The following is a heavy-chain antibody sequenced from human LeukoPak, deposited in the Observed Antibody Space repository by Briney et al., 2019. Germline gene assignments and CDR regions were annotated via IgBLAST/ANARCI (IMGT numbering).Heavy chain of an antibody. CDR2: ISSSSSYI. D-gene: IGHD3-22*01. V-gene: IGHV3-21*01. CDR1: GFTFSSYS. CDR3: ARYYYDSSGYQLRDKGVDY. Sequence: GGSLRLSCAASGFTFSSYSMNWVRQAPGKGLEWVSSISSSSSYIYYADSVKGRFTISRDNAKNSLYLQMNSLRAEDTAVYYCARYYYDSSGYQLRDKGVDYWGQGTLVTVSS. J-gene: IGHJ4*02.